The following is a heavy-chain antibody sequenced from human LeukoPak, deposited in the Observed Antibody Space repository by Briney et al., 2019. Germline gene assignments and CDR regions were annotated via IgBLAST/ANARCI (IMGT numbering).Heavy chain of an antibody. CDR2: INPNSGGT. D-gene: IGHD2-2*01. CDR3: ARDRMGDCATTSFYLAY. V-gene: IGHV1-2*02. CDR1: GYTFPGYY. J-gene: IGHJ4*02. Sequence: ASVNVSCKASGYTFPGYYMHCVRQAPGQGLEWMGWINPNSGGTNYAQKFQGRVTMTRDTSINTVYMDLSSLRSDDTAVYYCARDRMGDCATTSFYLAYWGQGTQVTVSS.